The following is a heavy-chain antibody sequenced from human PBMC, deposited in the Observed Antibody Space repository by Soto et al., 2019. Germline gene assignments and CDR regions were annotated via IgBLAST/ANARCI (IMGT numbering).Heavy chain of an antibody. CDR1: GFSFTNFA. D-gene: IGHD2-21*02. J-gene: IGHJ4*02. CDR3: AKDDFTDRGDDYFDY. V-gene: IGHV3-23*01. Sequence: GSLRLSCAASGFSFTNFAIIFVRHSPCKWLEWVAGIGASGDITWYADSVKGRLSISRDNSKNTLYLQLNSLRFEDTAVYYCAKDDFTDRGDDYFDYWGPGTLVTVSS. CDR2: IGASGDIT.